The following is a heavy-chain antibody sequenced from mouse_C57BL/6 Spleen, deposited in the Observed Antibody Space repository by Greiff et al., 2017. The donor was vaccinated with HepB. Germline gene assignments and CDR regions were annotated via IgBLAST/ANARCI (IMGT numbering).Heavy chain of an antibody. D-gene: IGHD3-1*01. V-gene: IGHV1-52*01. J-gene: IGHJ4*01. Sequence: VQLQQSGAELVRPGSSVKLSCKASGYTFTSYWMHWVKQRPIQGLEWIGNIDPSDSETHYNQKFKDKATLTVDKSSSTAYMQLSSLTSEEAAVYYCARSGEGDYWGQGTSVTVSS. CDR1: GYTFTSYW. CDR3: ARSGEGDY. CDR2: IDPSDSET.